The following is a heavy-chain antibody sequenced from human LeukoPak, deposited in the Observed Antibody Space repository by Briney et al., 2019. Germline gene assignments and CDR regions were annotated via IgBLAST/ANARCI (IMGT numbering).Heavy chain of an antibody. V-gene: IGHV4-34*01. CDR1: GGSFSGYY. J-gene: IGHJ4*02. CDR2: INHSGST. CDR3: ARGFQEYCSSTSCYLVDY. D-gene: IGHD2-2*01. Sequence: SETLSLTCAVYGGSFSGYYWSWIRQPPGKGLEWIGEINHSGSTNYNPSLKSRVTISVDTSKNQFSLKLSSVTAADTAVYYCARGFQEYCSSTSCYLVDYWGQGTLVTVSS.